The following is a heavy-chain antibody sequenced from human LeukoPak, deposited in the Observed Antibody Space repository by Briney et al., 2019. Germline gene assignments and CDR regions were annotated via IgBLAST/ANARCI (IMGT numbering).Heavy chain of an antibody. J-gene: IGHJ4*02. CDR3: ARGVVGATTGAYSFDY. D-gene: IGHD1-26*01. V-gene: IGHV1-69*13. CDR2: IIPIFGTA. CDR1: GGTFSSYA. Sequence: ASVKVSCKASGGTFSSYAISWARQAPGQGLEWMGGIIPIFGTANYAQKFQGRVTIIADESTSTAYMELSSLRSEDTAVYYCARGVVGATTGAYSFDYWGRGTLVTVSS.